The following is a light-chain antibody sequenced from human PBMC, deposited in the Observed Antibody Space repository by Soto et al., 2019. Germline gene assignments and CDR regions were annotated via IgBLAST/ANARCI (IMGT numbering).Light chain of an antibody. J-gene: IGKJ2*01. CDR1: RNINGNY. CDR2: GTS. CDR3: LQHNDYPYT. V-gene: IGKV3-20*01. Sequence: EIVLTQSPGTLSLSPGERATLSCRASRNINGNYLGWYQLKRGQAPRLLIYGTSTRATGIPDRFSGSGSGTDFILTISSLQPEDFATYYCLQHNDYPYTFGQGTKVEIK.